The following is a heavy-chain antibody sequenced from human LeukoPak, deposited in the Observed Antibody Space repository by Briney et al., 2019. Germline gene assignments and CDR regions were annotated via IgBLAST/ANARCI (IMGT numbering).Heavy chain of an antibody. D-gene: IGHD3-22*01. CDR2: IIPILGIA. CDR1: GGTFSSYT. J-gene: IGHJ4*02. Sequence: SVKVSCKASGGTFSSYTISSVRQAPGQGLEWMGRIIPILGIANYAQKFQGRVTITADKSTSTAYMELSSLRSEDTAVYYCAINYYDSSGYYEGGFDYWGQGILVTVSS. CDR3: AINYYDSSGYYEGGFDY. V-gene: IGHV1-69*02.